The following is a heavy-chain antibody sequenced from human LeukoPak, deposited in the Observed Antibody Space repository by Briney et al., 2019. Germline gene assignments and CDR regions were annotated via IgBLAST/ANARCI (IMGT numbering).Heavy chain of an antibody. V-gene: IGHV3-11*04. D-gene: IGHD3-22*01. CDR1: GFTFSDYY. CDR2: ISSSGSTI. Sequence: GGSLRLSCAASGFTFSDYYMSWIRQAPGKGLEWVSYISSSGSTIYYADSVKGRFTTSRDNAKNSLYLQMNSLRAEDTAVYYCARDLTLYYYDSSGPRRYYFDYWGQGTLVTVSS. J-gene: IGHJ4*02. CDR3: ARDLTLYYYDSSGPRRYYFDY.